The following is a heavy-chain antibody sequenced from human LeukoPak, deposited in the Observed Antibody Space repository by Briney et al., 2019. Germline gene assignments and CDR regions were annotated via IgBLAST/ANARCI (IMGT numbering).Heavy chain of an antibody. CDR2: ISSSSSYT. CDR3: ARAPLLSDVDY. Sequence: PGGSLRLSCAASGFTFSDYYMSWIRQAPGKGLEWVSYISSSSSYTNYADSVKGRFTISRDNAKNPLYLQMNSLRAEDTAVYYCARAPLLSDVDYWGQGTLVTVSS. CDR1: GFTFSDYY. J-gene: IGHJ4*02. D-gene: IGHD3-10*01. V-gene: IGHV3-11*06.